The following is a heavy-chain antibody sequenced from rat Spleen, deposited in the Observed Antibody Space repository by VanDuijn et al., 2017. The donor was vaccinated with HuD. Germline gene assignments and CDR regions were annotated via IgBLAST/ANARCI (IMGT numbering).Heavy chain of an antibody. CDR2: IWTGGNI. Sequence: QVQLKESGPGLAQPSQTLSLTCTVSGFSLTSYHISWVRQPPGKGLEWMGIIWTGGNIAYNSLLKSRLSISRDTAKSQVFLKMNRLQTEDTATYYGAGEGNYGYRFDYWGQGVMVTVSA. CDR1: GFSLTSYH. J-gene: IGHJ2*01. D-gene: IGHD1-7*01. V-gene: IGHV2-43*01. CDR3: AGEGNYGYRFDY.